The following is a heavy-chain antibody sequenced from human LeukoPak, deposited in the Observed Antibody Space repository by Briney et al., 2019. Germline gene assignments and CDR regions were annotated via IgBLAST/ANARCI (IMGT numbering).Heavy chain of an antibody. CDR2: ISGSGGGT. CDR1: GFTFSSSA. V-gene: IGHV3-23*01. J-gene: IGHJ4*02. Sequence: AGGSLRLSCAASGFTFSSSAMSWVRQAPGKGLEWVSGISGSGGGTYYADSVKGRFTISRDNSKNTLYLQMNSLRAEDTAVYYCAKASLAMVRGVIITEDYFDYWGQGTLVTVSS. CDR3: AKASLAMVRGVIITEDYFDY. D-gene: IGHD3-10*01.